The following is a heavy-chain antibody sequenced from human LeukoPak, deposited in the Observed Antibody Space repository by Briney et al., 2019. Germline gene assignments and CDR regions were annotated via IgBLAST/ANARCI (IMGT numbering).Heavy chain of an antibody. V-gene: IGHV3-21*01. CDR2: ISSSSSYI. J-gene: IGHJ3*02. CDR3: AGDGLAAAGMTRAFDI. CDR1: GFTFSSYS. Sequence: KPGGSLRLSCAASGFTFSSYSMNWVRQAPGKGLEWVSSISSSSSYIYYADSVKGRFTISRDNAKNSLYLQMNSLRAEDTAVYYCAGDGLAAAGMTRAFDIWGQGTMVTVSS. D-gene: IGHD6-13*01.